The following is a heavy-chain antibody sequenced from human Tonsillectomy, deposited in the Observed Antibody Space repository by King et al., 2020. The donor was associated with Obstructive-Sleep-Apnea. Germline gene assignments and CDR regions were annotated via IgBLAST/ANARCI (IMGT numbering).Heavy chain of an antibody. CDR1: GFNFMSYA. J-gene: IGHJ5*02. V-gene: IGHV3-64D*09. CDR2: ISGNGVVT. Sequence: VQLVQSGGGLVQPGGSLRLSCSASGFNFMSYAMNWVRQAPGKGLEYVSGISGNGVVTYYADSVKGRFTISRDKSKNTLYLQMSSLRTEDTAVYYCLPSGEGPTVTHHWGQGTLVTVSS. D-gene: IGHD4-17*01. CDR3: LPSGEGPTVTHH.